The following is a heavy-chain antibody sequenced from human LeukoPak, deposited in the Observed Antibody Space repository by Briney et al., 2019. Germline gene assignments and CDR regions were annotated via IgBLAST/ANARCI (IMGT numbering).Heavy chain of an antibody. CDR2: IYYSGST. CDR1: GGSISSHY. CDR3: ARSCSGGSCHWYFDL. J-gene: IGHJ2*01. D-gene: IGHD2-15*01. Sequence: PSETLSLTCTVSGGSISSHYWSWLRQPPGKGLEWIGYIYYSGSTNYNPSLKSRVTISVDTSKNQFSLKLSSVTAADTAVYYCARSCSGGSCHWYFDLWGRGTLVTVSS. V-gene: IGHV4-59*11.